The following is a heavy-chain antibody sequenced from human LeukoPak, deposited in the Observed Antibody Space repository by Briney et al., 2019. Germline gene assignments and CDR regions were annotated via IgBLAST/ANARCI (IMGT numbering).Heavy chain of an antibody. CDR3: ARDRSTTVTPDAFDI. CDR1: GFTFSSYG. CDR2: IWYDGSNK. V-gene: IGHV3-33*01. J-gene: IGHJ3*02. Sequence: QPGGSLRLSCAASGFTFSSYGMPWVRQAPVKGLEWVAVIWYDGSNKYYADSVKGRFTISRDNSKNTLYLQMNSLRAEDTAVYYCARDRSTTVTPDAFDIWGQGTMVTVSS. D-gene: IGHD4-17*01.